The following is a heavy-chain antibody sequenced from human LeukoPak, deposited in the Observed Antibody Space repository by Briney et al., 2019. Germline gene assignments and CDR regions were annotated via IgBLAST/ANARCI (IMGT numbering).Heavy chain of an antibody. Sequence: KSGGSLRLSCTVSGFTLSNAWMTWVRQAPGKGLEWIGRIKTKADGGTTDYAAPVKGRFTILRDDSKNTVYLQMNSLKVEDTAVYSCATPGRRWDYFDFWGRGTLVTVSP. CDR3: ATPGRRWDYFDF. D-gene: IGHD5-24*01. CDR2: IKTKADGGTT. J-gene: IGHJ4*02. CDR1: GFTLSNAW. V-gene: IGHV3-15*01.